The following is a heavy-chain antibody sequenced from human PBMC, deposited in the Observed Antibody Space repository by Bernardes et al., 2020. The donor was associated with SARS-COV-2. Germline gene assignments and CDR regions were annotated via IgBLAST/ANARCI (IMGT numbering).Heavy chain of an antibody. V-gene: IGHV3-7*03. CDR1: GFSFGSYW. CDR3: ARQDHNEGKGFDP. J-gene: IGHJ5*02. D-gene: IGHD1-1*01. Sequence: GGSLRLSCAASGFSFGSYWMAWVRQAPGKGLEWVANTGQDGNVKNYADSVRGRFTNSRENANRSLFLHLNSLRAEETAVYYCARQDHNEGKGFDPWGQGTLVTVSS. CDR2: TGQDGNVK.